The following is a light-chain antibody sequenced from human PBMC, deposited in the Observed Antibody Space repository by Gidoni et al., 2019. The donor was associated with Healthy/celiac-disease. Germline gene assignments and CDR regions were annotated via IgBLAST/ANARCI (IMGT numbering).Light chain of an antibody. CDR1: HSLLHSNGYNY. CDR3: MQALQTPPWT. Sequence: EMVMTQSPLSLPVTPGEPASISCRSSHSLLHSNGYNYLDWYLQKPGQSPQLLIYLGSNRASGVPDRFSGSGSGTDFTLKISRVEAEDVGVYYCMQALQTPPWTFGQGTKVEIK. CDR2: LGS. V-gene: IGKV2-28*01. J-gene: IGKJ1*01.